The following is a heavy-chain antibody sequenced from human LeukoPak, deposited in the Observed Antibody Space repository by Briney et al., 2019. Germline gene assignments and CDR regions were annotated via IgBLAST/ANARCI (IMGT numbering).Heavy chain of an antibody. J-gene: IGHJ4*02. CDR2: IIPIFGTA. V-gene: IGHV1-69*13. CDR3: ARDTLDCSGGSCYSGGFDY. D-gene: IGHD2-15*01. CDR1: GGTFSSYA. Sequence: SVKVSCKASGGTFSSYAISWVRQAPGQGLEWMGGIIPIFGTANYAQKFQGRVTITADESTSTAYMELSSLRSEDTAVYYCARDTLDCSGGSCYSGGFDYWGQGTLVTVSS.